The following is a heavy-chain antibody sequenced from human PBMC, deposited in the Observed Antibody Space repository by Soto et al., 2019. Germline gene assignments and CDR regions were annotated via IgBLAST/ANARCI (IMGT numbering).Heavy chain of an antibody. CDR2: IYYSGST. J-gene: IGHJ4*02. CDR1: GYSISSSNW. CDR3: ARRGYSSGWYVSDRTDYYFDY. Sequence: QVQLQESGPGLVKPSDTLSLTCAVSGYSISSSNWWGWIRQPPGKGLEWIGYIYYSGSTYYNPSLKSRVTMSVDTSKNQFSLKLSSVTAVDTAVYYCARRGYSSGWYVSDRTDYYFDYWGQGTLVTVSS. D-gene: IGHD6-19*01. V-gene: IGHV4-28*01.